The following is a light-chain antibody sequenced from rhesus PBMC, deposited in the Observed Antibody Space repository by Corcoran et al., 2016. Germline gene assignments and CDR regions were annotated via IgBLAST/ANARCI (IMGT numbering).Light chain of an antibody. CDR2: YAS. Sequence: DIQMTQSPSSLSASVGDTVTITCRASQGISNNLAWYQQKPGKVPKLLIYYASTLQSGVPSRLRGSGSGTDFTFTISSRQPEYFATYYCQHGYGTPYSFGQGTKVEIK. J-gene: IGKJ2*01. CDR3: QHGYGTPYS. CDR1: QGISNN. V-gene: IGKV1S15*01.